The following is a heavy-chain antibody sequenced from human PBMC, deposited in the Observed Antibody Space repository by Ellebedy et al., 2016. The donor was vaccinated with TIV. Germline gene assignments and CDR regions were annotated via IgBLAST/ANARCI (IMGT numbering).Heavy chain of an antibody. CDR1: GFTFSTYA. Sequence: GESLKISCAASGFTFSTYAMSWVRQAPGRGLEWVSTISGSGGGTYYTDSVKGRFTISRDNAKNSLYLQMNSLRAEDTAVYYCARQTVATSVNDAFDIWGLGTVVTVSS. D-gene: IGHD4-17*01. CDR2: ISGSGGGT. CDR3: ARQTVATSVNDAFDI. J-gene: IGHJ3*02. V-gene: IGHV3-23*01.